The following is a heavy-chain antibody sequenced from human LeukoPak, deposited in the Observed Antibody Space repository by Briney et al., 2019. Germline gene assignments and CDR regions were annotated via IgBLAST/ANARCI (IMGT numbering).Heavy chain of an antibody. CDR1: GFTFSNYC. Sequence: PGRSLRLSCAASGFTFSNYCMHWVRQAPGKRLEWVAVIANDGRDKKYGGSVKGRFTISRDNSKNTLYLQMNSLRDEDTAVYYCAKDRAVGAAAYYFDFWGQGTLVTVSS. CDR2: IANDGRDK. CDR3: AKDRAVGAAAYYFDF. D-gene: IGHD6-13*01. V-gene: IGHV3-30*18. J-gene: IGHJ4*02.